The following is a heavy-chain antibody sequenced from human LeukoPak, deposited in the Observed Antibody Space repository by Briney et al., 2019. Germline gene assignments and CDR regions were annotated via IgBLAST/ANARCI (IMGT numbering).Heavy chain of an antibody. V-gene: IGHV4-30-2*01. CDR3: ARGGPPRSTTYHYYYYGMDV. Sequence: PSETLSLTCAVSGGSISSGGYSWSWIRQPPGKGLEWIGYIYHSGSTYYNPSLKSRVTTSVDRSKNQFSLKLSSVTAADTAVYYCARGGPPRSTTYHYYYYGMDVWGQGTTVTVSS. D-gene: IGHD6-13*01. CDR1: GGSISSGGYS. CDR2: IYHSGST. J-gene: IGHJ6*02.